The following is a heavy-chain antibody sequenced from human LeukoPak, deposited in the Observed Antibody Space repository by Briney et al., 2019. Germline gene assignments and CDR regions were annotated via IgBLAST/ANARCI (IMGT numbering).Heavy chain of an antibody. CDR3: AKGQYSSSRYFDY. CDR1: GLTFSSYA. V-gene: IGHV3-23*01. J-gene: IGHJ4*02. D-gene: IGHD6-6*01. Sequence: QSGGSLRLSCAASGLTFSSYAMSWVRQAPGKGLEWVSAISGSGGSTYYADSVKGRFTISRDSSKNTLYLQMSSLRAEDTAVYYCAKGQYSSSRYFDYWGQGTLVTVSS. CDR2: ISGSGGST.